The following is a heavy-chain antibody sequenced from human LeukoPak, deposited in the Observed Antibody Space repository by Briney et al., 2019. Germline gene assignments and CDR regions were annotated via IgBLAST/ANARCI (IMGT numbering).Heavy chain of an antibody. D-gene: IGHD6-6*01. J-gene: IGHJ4*02. CDR3: ASKPYSSSSWDY. V-gene: IGHV4-34*01. CDR1: GGSFSGYY. CDR2: INHSGST. Sequence: SETLSLTCAVYGGSFSGYYWSWIRQPPGKGLEWIGEINHSGSTNYNPSLKSRVTISVDTSKNQFSLKLSSVTAADTAVYYCASKPYSSSSWDYWGQGTLVTVSS.